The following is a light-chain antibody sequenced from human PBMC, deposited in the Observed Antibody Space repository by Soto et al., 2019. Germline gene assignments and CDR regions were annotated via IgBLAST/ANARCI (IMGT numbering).Light chain of an antibody. Sequence: ILLTQSPFTLSVPTGERPSLSCRASQSVGSKLAWYQQKPGQAPRLLIDGASTRATGVPPRFSGSVSGTEFTPTVSCRQSVDFAVSYCQKFTEWPGTFGRGTKVDFK. CDR2: GAS. J-gene: IGKJ1*01. V-gene: IGKV3-15*01. CDR3: QKFTEWPGT. CDR1: QSVGSK.